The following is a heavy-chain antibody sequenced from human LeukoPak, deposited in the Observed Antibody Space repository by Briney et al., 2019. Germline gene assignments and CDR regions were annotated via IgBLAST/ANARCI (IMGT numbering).Heavy chain of an antibody. CDR3: ARNNGMDV. CDR1: GFALSSHW. Sequence: GGSLRLSCAASGFALSSHWMTWVRQVPGRGPEWVANVNRVGSETYYLDSVKGRFTISKDNAKNSLYLQMNSLRAEDTALYHCARNNGMDVWGQGTTVIVSS. V-gene: IGHV3-7*03. CDR2: VNRVGSET. J-gene: IGHJ6*02.